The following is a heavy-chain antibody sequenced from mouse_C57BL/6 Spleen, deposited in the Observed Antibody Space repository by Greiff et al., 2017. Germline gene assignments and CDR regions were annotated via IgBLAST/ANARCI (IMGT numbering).Heavy chain of an antibody. J-gene: IGHJ1*03. Sequence: VMLVESGPGLVQPSQSLSITCTVSGFSLTSYGVHWVRQSPGKGLEWLGVIWSGGSTDYNAAFISRLSISKDNSKSQVFLKMNSLQADDTAIYYWARNGIYDGYLWYVDVWGTGTTVTVSS. CDR1: GFSLTSYG. D-gene: IGHD2-3*01. V-gene: IGHV2-2*01. CDR3: ARNGIYDGYLWYVDV. CDR2: IWSGGST.